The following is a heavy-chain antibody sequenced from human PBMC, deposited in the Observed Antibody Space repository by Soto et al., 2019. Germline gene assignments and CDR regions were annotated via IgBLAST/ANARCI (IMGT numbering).Heavy chain of an antibody. CDR2: INHSGST. V-gene: IGHV4-34*01. Sequence: SETLSLTCAVYGGSFSGYYWSWIRQPPGKGLEWIGEINHSGSTNYNPSLKSRVTISVDTSKNQFSLKLSSVTAADTAVYYCARVSTLELIYYFDYWGQGTLVTVSS. D-gene: IGHD1-7*01. CDR3: ARVSTLELIYYFDY. J-gene: IGHJ4*02. CDR1: GGSFSGYY.